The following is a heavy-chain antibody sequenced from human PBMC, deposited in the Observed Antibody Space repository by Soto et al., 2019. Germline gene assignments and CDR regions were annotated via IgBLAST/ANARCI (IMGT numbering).Heavy chain of an antibody. CDR2: IIPILGIA. Sequence: QVQLVQSGAEVKKPGSSVKVSCKASGGTFSSYTISWVRQAPGQGLKWMGRIIPILGIANYAQKFQGRVTITADKSTSTAYMELSSLRSEDTAVYYCARESPGIAAAGTYYYYYGMDVWGQGTTVTVSS. CDR1: GGTFSSYT. CDR3: ARESPGIAAAGTYYYYYGMDV. V-gene: IGHV1-69*08. J-gene: IGHJ6*02. D-gene: IGHD6-13*01.